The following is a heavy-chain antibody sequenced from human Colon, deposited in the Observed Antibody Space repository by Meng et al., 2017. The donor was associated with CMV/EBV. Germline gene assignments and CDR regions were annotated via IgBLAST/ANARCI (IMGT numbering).Heavy chain of an antibody. D-gene: IGHD1-14*01. CDR3: VRENLPPRRLDV. V-gene: IGHV3-21*01. Sequence: GESLKISCAASGFTFSAYTMIWVRQAPGKGLEWVSSISSSSNYIYYAGSLKGRFTISRDNAKDSLDLHMNSLSAEDTAVYYCVRENLPPRRLDVWGQGTTVTVSS. CDR1: GFTFSAYT. J-gene: IGHJ6*02. CDR2: ISSSSNYI.